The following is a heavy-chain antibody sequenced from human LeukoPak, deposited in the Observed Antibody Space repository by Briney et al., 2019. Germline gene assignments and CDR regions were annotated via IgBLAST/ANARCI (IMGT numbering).Heavy chain of an antibody. CDR1: GFTFSSYD. Sequence: GGSLRLSCAASGFTFSSYDMHWVRQATGKGLEWVSAIGTAGDTYYPGSVKGRFTISRENAKNSLYLQMNSLRAGDTAVYYCARGRADIASGYSYDFFDYWGQGTLVTVSS. D-gene: IGHD5-18*01. V-gene: IGHV3-13*01. CDR3: ARGRADIASGYSYDFFDY. J-gene: IGHJ4*02. CDR2: IGTAGDT.